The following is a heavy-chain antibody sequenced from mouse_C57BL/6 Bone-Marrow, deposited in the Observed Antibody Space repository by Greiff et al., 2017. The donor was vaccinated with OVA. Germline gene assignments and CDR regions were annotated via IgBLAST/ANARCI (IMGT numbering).Heavy chain of an antibody. CDR1: GFTITDDY. V-gene: IGHV14-4*01. CDR3: TTGGYFDY. CDR2: LDPENGDT. J-gene: IGHJ2*01. Sequence: VQLQQSGAELVRPGASVKLSCTASGFTITDDYMHWVKQRPEQGLEWIGWLDPENGDTEYASKFQGKATITADTASHTAYLQLSSLTSEDTAVYYCTTGGYFDYWGQGTTLTVSS.